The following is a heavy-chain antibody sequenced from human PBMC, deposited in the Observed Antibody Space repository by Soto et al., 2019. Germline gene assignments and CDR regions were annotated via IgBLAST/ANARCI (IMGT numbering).Heavy chain of an antibody. J-gene: IGHJ4*02. CDR2: ISGSGGST. CDR3: AKTLSEGLYSYVATSGEDY. Sequence: GGSLRLSCAASGFIFSTYAMTWVRQAPGKGLEWVSCISGSGGSTYYADSVKGRFTISRDNSKNMLYLQMNSLRAADTAVYYCAKTLSEGLYSYVATSGEDYWGQGTLVTVSS. V-gene: IGHV3-23*01. D-gene: IGHD3-16*01. CDR1: GFIFSTYA.